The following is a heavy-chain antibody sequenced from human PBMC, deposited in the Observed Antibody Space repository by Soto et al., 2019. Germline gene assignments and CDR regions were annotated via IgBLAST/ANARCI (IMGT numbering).Heavy chain of an antibody. J-gene: IGHJ6*02. Sequence: GGSLRLSCAASGFTFSSYGMHWVRQAPGKGLEWVAVISYDGSNKYYADSVKGRFTISRDNSKNTLYLQMNSLRAEDTAVYYCAKDALTYGDYGLGNYYYYGMDVWGQGTTVTVSS. V-gene: IGHV3-30*18. D-gene: IGHD4-17*01. CDR3: AKDALTYGDYGLGNYYYYGMDV. CDR1: GFTFSSYG. CDR2: ISYDGSNK.